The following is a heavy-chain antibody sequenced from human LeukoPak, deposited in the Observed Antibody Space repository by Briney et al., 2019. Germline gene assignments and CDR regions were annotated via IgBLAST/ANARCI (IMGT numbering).Heavy chain of an antibody. CDR3: ARDGWFGDYNWFDP. J-gene: IGHJ5*02. Sequence: GGSLRLSCAASGFTFSSYSMNWVRQAPGKGLEWVSYISSASNTIYYADSVKGRFTISRDNAKNSLYLQMNSVRAEDKAMYYCARDGWFGDYNWFDPWGQGTLVTVSS. V-gene: IGHV3-48*01. CDR2: ISSASNTI. CDR1: GFTFSSYS. D-gene: IGHD3-10*01.